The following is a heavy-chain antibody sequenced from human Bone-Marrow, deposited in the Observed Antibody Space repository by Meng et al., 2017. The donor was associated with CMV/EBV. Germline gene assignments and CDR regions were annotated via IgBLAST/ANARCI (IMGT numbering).Heavy chain of an antibody. J-gene: IGHJ4*02. V-gene: IGHV1-46*01. Sequence: ASVKVSCKASGNTFTTHYVHWVRQAPGQGLEWMGIINPSSGSTIHAQRFQGRVTVTRDTSTSTVYMELNSLRSEDTAVYYCAREELGVVTELFDYWGQGTLVTVSS. CDR1: GNTFTTHY. CDR2: INPSSGST. D-gene: IGHD3-3*01. CDR3: AREELGVVTELFDY.